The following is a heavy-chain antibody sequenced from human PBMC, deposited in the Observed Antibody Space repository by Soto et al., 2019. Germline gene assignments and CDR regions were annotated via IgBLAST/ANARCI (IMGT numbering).Heavy chain of an antibody. Sequence: ASVKVSCKASGGTFSSYVISWVRQAPGQGLEWMGGIIPTFGTRKYAQDFQGRVTITADKSTSTAYMELSSLRSEDTAVYYCASHRTQFADLVLPPYYYYCLDVWGQGTTVTVSS. D-gene: IGHD6-6*01. CDR2: IIPTFGTR. CDR1: GGTFSSYV. CDR3: ASHRTQFADLVLPPYYYYCLDV. J-gene: IGHJ6*02. V-gene: IGHV1-69*06.